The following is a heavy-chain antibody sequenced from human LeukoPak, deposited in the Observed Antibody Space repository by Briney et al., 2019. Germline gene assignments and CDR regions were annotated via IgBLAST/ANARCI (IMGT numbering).Heavy chain of an antibody. J-gene: IGHJ4*02. CDR2: INNVASHI. D-gene: IGHD5/OR15-5a*01. CDR3: ARDPTQYLRYGHFDY. V-gene: IGHV3-21*01. Sequence: PGGSLRLSCAASGFTFSSYSMSWVRQAPGKGLEWVSSINNVASHIYYAHSVKGRFTISRDNAKNSLYLQMNSLSDEDTAVYYCARDPTQYLRYGHFDYWGQGTLVTVSS. CDR1: GFTFSSYS.